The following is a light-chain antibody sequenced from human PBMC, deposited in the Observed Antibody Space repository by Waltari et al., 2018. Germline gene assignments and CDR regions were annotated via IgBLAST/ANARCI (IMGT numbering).Light chain of an antibody. CDR3: CSYAGSYTYVV. V-gene: IGLV2-11*01. CDR1: SSDVCGYNY. J-gene: IGLJ2*01. Sequence: QSALTQPRSVSGAPGQSVTISCTGTSSDVCGYNYVSWYQQPPGKAPKLMIYDVSKRPSGVPDRFSGSKSGNPASLTISGLQAEDEADYYCCSYAGSYTYVVFGGGTKLTVL. CDR2: DVS.